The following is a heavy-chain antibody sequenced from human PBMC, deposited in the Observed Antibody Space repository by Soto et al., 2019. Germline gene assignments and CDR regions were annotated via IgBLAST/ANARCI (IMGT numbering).Heavy chain of an antibody. V-gene: IGHV3-66*01. D-gene: IGHD5-18*01. CDR1: GFTVSTNF. CDR3: ARARMQLWPNYYDDGLDV. CDR2: IYSGGST. J-gene: IGHJ6*02. Sequence: EVQLVESGGGLVQPGGSLRLSCAASGFTVSTNFMTWVRQAPGKGLEWVSVIYSGGSTFYADSVKGRFTITRVNSKNTVYFHMNSLRVEDTAVYYCARARMQLWPNYYDDGLDVWGQGTAVTVSS.